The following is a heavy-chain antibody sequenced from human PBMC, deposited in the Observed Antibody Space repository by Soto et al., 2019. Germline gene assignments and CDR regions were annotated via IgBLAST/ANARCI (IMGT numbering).Heavy chain of an antibody. D-gene: IGHD6-19*01. J-gene: IGHJ4*02. Sequence: GGSLRLSCEASGFTFSSYSMNWVRHAPGKGLEWVSYITNDSGIKSYADSVKGRFAISRDNAEKSVYLQMNSLRDEDTAVYYCARVYSSGWYFDYWGQGTLVTVSS. CDR3: ARVYSSGWYFDY. CDR2: ITNDSGIK. V-gene: IGHV3-48*02. CDR1: GFTFSSYS.